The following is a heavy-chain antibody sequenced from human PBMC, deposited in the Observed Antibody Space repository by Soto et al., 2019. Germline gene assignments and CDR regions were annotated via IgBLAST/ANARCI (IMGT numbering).Heavy chain of an antibody. D-gene: IGHD6-19*01. J-gene: IGHJ4*02. Sequence: GGSLRLSCEASGFTFSSYSMNWVRHAPGKGLEWVSYITNDSGIKSYADSVKGRFAISRDNAEKSVYLQMNSLRDEDTAVYYCARVYSSGWYFDYWGQGTLVTVSS. CDR3: ARVYSSGWYFDY. CDR2: ITNDSGIK. V-gene: IGHV3-48*02. CDR1: GFTFSSYS.